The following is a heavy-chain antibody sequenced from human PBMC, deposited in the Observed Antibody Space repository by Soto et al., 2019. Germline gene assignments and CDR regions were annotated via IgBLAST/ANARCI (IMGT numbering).Heavy chain of an antibody. D-gene: IGHD6-13*01. CDR3: ARGRRYSSSWYSDY. Sequence: SETLSLTCAVSGGSISSGGYSWSWIRQPPGKGLEWIGYINHSGSTYYSTSLKSRLTISVGTSKNQFSLELSSVTAADTAVYYCARGRRYSSSWYSDYWGQGTLVTVSS. CDR2: INHSGST. V-gene: IGHV4-30-2*01. CDR1: GGSISSGGYS. J-gene: IGHJ4*02.